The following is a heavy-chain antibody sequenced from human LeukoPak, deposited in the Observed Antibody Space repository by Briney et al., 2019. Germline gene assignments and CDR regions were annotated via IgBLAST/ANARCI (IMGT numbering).Heavy chain of an antibody. V-gene: IGHV4-38-2*02. CDR2: IYHSGST. CDR1: GYSISSGYY. D-gene: IGHD1-26*01. CDR3: ASLIVGAQMGYAFDI. J-gene: IGHJ3*02. Sequence: SETLSLTCTVSGYSISSGYYWGWIRQPPGKGLEWIGSIYHSGSTYYNPSLKSRVTISVDTSKNQFSLKLSSVTAADTAVYYCASLIVGAQMGYAFDIWGQGTMVTVSS.